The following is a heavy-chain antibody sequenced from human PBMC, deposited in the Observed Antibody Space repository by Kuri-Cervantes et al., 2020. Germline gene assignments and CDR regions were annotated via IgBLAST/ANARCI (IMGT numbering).Heavy chain of an antibody. V-gene: IGHV4-31*03. D-gene: IGHD6-6*01. CDR1: GGSISSGGYY. J-gene: IGHJ6*02. CDR3: AREDYSSSSGGMDV. CDR2: IYYSGST. Sequence: LRLYCTVSGGSISSGGYYWSWIRQHPGKGLEWIGYIYYSGSTYYNPSLKSRVTISVDTSKNQFSLKLSSVTAADTAVYYCAREDYSSSSGGMDVWGQGTTVTVSS.